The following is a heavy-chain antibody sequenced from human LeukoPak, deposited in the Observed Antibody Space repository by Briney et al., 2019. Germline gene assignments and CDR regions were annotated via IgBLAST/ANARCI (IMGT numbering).Heavy chain of an antibody. CDR2: ISSSGSTK. CDR1: GFTFSTYG. Sequence: GGSLRLSCTASGFTFSTYGMNWVRQAPGKGLECISYISSSGSTKYYAESVRGRFTISRDNVKNSLLLEMNSLRPEDTAIYYCARNRDYGDHDYWGQGTLVTVSS. CDR3: ARNRDYGDHDY. D-gene: IGHD4-17*01. J-gene: IGHJ4*02. V-gene: IGHV3-48*01.